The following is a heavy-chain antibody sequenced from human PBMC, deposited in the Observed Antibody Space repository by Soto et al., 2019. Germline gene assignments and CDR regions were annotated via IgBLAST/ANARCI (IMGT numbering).Heavy chain of an antibody. CDR3: ARVVHFYGSGPGAYDI. D-gene: IGHD3-10*01. V-gene: IGHV3-48*02. CDR2: ISSSSSTI. CDR1: GFTFSSYS. J-gene: IGHJ3*02. Sequence: GGSLRLSCAASGFTFSSYSMNWVRQAPGKGLEWVSYISSSSSTIYYADSVKGRFTISRDNAKNSLYLQMNSLRDEDTAVYYCARVVHFYGSGPGAYDIWGQGTMVTVSS.